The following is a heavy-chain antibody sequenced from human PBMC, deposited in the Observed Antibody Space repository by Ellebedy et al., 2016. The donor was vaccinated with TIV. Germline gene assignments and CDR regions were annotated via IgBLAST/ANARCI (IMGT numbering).Heavy chain of an antibody. V-gene: IGHV3-13*05. CDR3: ARASPDYGSGSYLAFDI. D-gene: IGHD3-10*01. CDR1: GFTFSTYD. CDR2: IGTAGDP. Sequence: GGSLRLSCAASGFTFSTYDMHWVRQTTGKGLEWVSSIGTAGDPYYPGSVKGRFTISRENAKNTLYLQMNSLRAGDTAVYYCARASPDYGSGSYLAFDIWGQGTMVTVSS. J-gene: IGHJ3*02.